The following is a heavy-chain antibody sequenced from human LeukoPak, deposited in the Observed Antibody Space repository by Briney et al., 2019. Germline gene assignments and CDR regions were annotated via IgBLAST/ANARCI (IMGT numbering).Heavy chain of an antibody. V-gene: IGHV1-2*04. CDR2: INPNSGGT. CDR3: ARATPGMDV. J-gene: IGHJ6*02. Sequence: ASVKVSCKASGYTFTNYDINWVRQATGQGLEWMGWINPNSGGTNYAQKFQGWVTMTRDTSISTAYMELSRLRSDGTAVYYCARATPGMDVWGQGTTVTVSS. CDR1: GYTFTNYD.